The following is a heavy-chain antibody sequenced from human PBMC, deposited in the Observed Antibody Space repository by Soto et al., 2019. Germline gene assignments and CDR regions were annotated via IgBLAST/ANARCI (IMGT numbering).Heavy chain of an antibody. Sequence: AGVKVSCKGSGYTFTSYGISWVRQAPRKGREWMGWISADNGNTNYAQKLQGRVTMTTDTSTSTAYMELRSLRSDDTAVDYCARYHRVAGPSPSDVAFDFWGQGTMVTVSS. CDR3: ARYHRVAGPSPSDVAFDF. V-gene: IGHV1-18*04. CDR2: ISADNGNT. CDR1: GYTFTSYG. J-gene: IGHJ3*01. D-gene: IGHD6-19*01.